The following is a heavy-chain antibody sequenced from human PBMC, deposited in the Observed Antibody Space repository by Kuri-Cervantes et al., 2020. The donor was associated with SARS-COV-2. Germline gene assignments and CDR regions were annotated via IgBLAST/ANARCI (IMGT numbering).Heavy chain of an antibody. Sequence: GESLKISCAASGFTFNSHSMNWVRQAPGQGLEWVSCTSSGSTYIYYVDSVKGRFTISRDNAKNSLYLQMNSLRAEDTSVYYCARAGGSGGTSNYYYYMDVWGKGTTVTVSS. D-gene: IGHD2-15*01. CDR1: GFTFNSHS. CDR3: ARAGGSGGTSNYYYYMDV. J-gene: IGHJ6*03. CDR2: TSSGSTYI. V-gene: IGHV3-21*01.